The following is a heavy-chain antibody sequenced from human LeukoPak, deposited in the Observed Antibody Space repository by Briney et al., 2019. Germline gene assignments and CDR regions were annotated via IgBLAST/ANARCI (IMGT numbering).Heavy chain of an antibody. D-gene: IGHD5-12*01. CDR3: AKNRVATTGTYGMDV. CDR2: ISYDGSNQ. J-gene: IGHJ6*02. V-gene: IGHV3-30*18. Sequence: GGFLRLSCAASGFTFDNYAIHWVRQAPGKGLEWVAVISYDGSNQYYPDSVKGRFTISRDNSKNVLYLQMNNLRAEDTAVYYCAKNRVATTGTYGMDVWGQGTTVTVSS. CDR1: GFTFDNYA.